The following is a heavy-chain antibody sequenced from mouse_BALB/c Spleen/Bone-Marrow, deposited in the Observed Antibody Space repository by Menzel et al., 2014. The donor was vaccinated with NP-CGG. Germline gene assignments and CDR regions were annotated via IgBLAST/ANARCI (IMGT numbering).Heavy chain of an antibody. CDR3: ARWEYYAMDY. Sequence: EVKLVESGAELVKPGASVKLSCTASGFNIKDTYMHWVKQRPEQGLEWIGRIDPANGNTKYDPKFQGKATITEDTSSNTPFLQLSILTSEDTAVYYCARWEYYAMDYWGQGTSVTVSS. V-gene: IGHV14-3*02. J-gene: IGHJ4*01. D-gene: IGHD4-1*01. CDR2: IDPANGNT. CDR1: GFNIKDTY.